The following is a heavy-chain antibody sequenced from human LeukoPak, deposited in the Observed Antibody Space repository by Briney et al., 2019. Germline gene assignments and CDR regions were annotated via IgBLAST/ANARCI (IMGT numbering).Heavy chain of an antibody. Sequence: PGGSLRLSCAVSGLTSRDAWMSWVRQAPGKGLEWVGRIKSLAAGGTTDYAAPVKGRFIISRVDSKNTVYLQMNSLKTEDTAVYYCTHDSSGYYSLHSWGQGTLVTVSS. CDR3: THDSSGYYSLHS. V-gene: IGHV3-15*01. CDR2: IKSLAAGGTT. J-gene: IGHJ4*02. D-gene: IGHD3-22*01. CDR1: GLTSRDAW.